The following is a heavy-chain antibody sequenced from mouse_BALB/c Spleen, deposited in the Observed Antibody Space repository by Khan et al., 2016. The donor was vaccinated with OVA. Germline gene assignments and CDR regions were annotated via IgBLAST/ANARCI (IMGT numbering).Heavy chain of an antibody. D-gene: IGHD2-1*01. CDR1: GYTFTDYI. J-gene: IGHJ3*01. Sequence: QVQLQQSGPELVKPGPSVTMSCKASGYTFTDYIMSWVKQRTGQGLEWIGEICPGSGSTYYNEKFKGKATLTADTSSNTAYMHLSSLTSEDSAVYFWSKTPYGNSFAYWGQGTLVTVSS. CDR3: SKTPYGNSFAY. CDR2: ICPGSGST. V-gene: IGHV1-77*01.